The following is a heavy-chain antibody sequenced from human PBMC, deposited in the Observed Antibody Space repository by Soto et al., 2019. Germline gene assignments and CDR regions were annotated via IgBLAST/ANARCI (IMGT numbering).Heavy chain of an antibody. D-gene: IGHD2-2*01. J-gene: IGHJ5*02. V-gene: IGHV4-39*01. CDR2: IYYSGST. CDR3: AAVPAAIGGADP. CDR1: GGSISSSSYN. Sequence: QLQLQESGPGLVKPSETLSLTCTVSGGSISSSSYNWGWIRQPPGKGLEWIGSIYYSGSTYYNPSLKSRVTISVDTSKNQFSLKLSSVTAADTAVYYCAAVPAAIGGADPWGQGTLVTVSS.